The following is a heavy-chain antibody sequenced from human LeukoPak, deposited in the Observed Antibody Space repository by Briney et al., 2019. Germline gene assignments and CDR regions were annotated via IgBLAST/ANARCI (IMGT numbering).Heavy chain of an antibody. CDR1: GYTFTSYG. D-gene: IGHD4-23*01. CDR2: ISAYNGNT. CDR3: ASFDQGGNSPFDY. V-gene: IGHV1-18*01. J-gene: IGHJ4*02. Sequence: ASVKVSCKASGYTFTSYGISWVRQAPGQGLEWMGWISAYNGNTNYAQKFQGRVTITADESTSTAYMELSSLRSEDTAVYYCASFDQGGNSPFDYWGQGTLVTVSS.